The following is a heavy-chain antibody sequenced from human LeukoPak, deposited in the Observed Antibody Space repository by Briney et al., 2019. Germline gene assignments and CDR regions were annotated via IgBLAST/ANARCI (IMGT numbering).Heavy chain of an antibody. CDR2: IRYDGSNK. V-gene: IGHV3-30*02. Sequence: PGGSLRLSCAASGFTFSSYGMHSVRQAPGKGLEWVAFIRYDGSNKYYADSVKGRFTISRDNSKNTLYLQMNSLRAEDTAVYYCAKLPSHIVVVPAARGYRDVWGKGTTVTVSS. CDR1: GFTFSSYG. D-gene: IGHD2-2*01. CDR3: AKLPSHIVVVPAARGYRDV. J-gene: IGHJ6*03.